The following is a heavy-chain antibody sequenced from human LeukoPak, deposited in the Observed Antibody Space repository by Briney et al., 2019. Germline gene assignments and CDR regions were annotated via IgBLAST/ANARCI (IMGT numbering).Heavy chain of an antibody. CDR1: GGSISKYY. V-gene: IGHV4-59*01. D-gene: IGHD5-18*01. J-gene: IGHJ4*02. CDR3: ARGYAYGPNYYFDY. Sequence: SETLSLTCSFSGGSISKYYWSWVRQPPGKGMEWIGHIYYSGRTDYNPSLKRRITISIDTSKNHFSLRLSPVTAADTASYYCARGYAYGPNYYFDYWGQGALVTVSS. CDR2: IYYSGRT.